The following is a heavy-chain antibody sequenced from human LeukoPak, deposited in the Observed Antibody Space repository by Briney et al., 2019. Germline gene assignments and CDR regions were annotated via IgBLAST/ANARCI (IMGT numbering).Heavy chain of an antibody. CDR2: ISSSGSTI. D-gene: IGHD6-13*01. J-gene: IGHJ5*02. V-gene: IGHV3-11*01. Sequence: LSLTCTVSGGSISSYYWSWIRQPPGKGLEWVSYISSSGSTIYYADSVKGRFTISRDNAKNSLYLQMNSLRAEDTAVYYCARGGGSSWYRGTTGWFDPWGQGTLVTVSS. CDR1: GGSISSYY. CDR3: ARGGGSSWYRGTTGWFDP.